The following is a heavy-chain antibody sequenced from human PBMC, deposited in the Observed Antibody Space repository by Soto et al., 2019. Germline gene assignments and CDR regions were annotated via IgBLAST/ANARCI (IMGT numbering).Heavy chain of an antibody. J-gene: IGHJ5*02. D-gene: IGHD3-22*01. CDR1: GGTFSSYA. Sequence: GASVKVSCKASGGTFSSYAISWVRQAPGQGLEWMGGIIPIFGTANYAQKFQGRVTITADESTSTAYMELSSLRSEDTAVYYCASERAPDYYDSSGSNWFDPWGQGTRVTVSS. V-gene: IGHV1-69*13. CDR2: IIPIFGTA. CDR3: ASERAPDYYDSSGSNWFDP.